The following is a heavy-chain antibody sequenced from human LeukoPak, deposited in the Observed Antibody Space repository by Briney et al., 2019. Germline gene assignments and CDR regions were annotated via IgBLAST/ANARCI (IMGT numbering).Heavy chain of an antibody. CDR3: AREGYCSSTSCYGFDP. D-gene: IGHD2-2*01. J-gene: IGHJ5*02. Sequence: PSETLSLTCTVSGGSISSGGYYWSWIRQHPGKGLEWIGYIYYSGSTNYNPSLKSRVTISVDTSKNQFSLKLSSVTAADTAVYYCAREGYCSSTSCYGFDPWGQGTLVTVSS. V-gene: IGHV4-31*03. CDR1: GGSISSGGYY. CDR2: IYYSGST.